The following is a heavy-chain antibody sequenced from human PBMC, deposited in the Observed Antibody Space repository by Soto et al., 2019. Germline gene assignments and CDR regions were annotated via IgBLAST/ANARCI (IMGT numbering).Heavy chain of an antibody. CDR2: IYYSGST. CDR1: GGYISSYY. D-gene: IGHD6-19*01. V-gene: IGHV4-59*08. J-gene: IGHJ4*02. CDR3: ARSPRLTYSSGWYVHFDY. Sequence: PSETLSLTCTVSGGYISSYYWSWIRQPPGKGLEWIGYIYYSGSTNYNPSLKSRVTISVDTSKNQFSLKLSSVTAADTAVYYCARSPRLTYSSGWYVHFDYWGQGTLVTVSS.